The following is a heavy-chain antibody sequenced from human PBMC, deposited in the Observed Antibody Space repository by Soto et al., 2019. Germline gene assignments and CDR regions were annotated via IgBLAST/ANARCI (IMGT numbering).Heavy chain of an antibody. J-gene: IGHJ4*02. CDR2: IDTSGST. CDR1: GGSISNYY. CDR3: ARGGQDFWSGPFDY. Sequence: SETLSLTCTVSGGSISNYYCNWIRQPAGKGLEWIGRIDTSGSTNYNPSLKSRVTMSVDTSKQEFSLKLSSVTAADTALYYCARGGQDFWSGPFDYWGRGALVTAPQ. V-gene: IGHV4-4*07. D-gene: IGHD3-3*01.